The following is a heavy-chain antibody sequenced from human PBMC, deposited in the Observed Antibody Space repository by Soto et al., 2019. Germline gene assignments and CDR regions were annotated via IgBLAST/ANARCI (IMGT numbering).Heavy chain of an antibody. D-gene: IGHD2-8*02. J-gene: IGHJ5*02. V-gene: IGHV1-2*02. CDR1: GYNFSGYY. CDR2: VSPKSGGT. Sequence: QVQLVQSAAEVKKPGASVKVSCKASGYNFSGYYIHWVRQAPGQGLEWLGWVSPKSGGTNYAQKFKGRVTMTRDTSSNTVYMDLSGLKSDDTAVFYCAREISGGGTLNWFDPWGQGTLVTVSS. CDR3: AREISGGGTLNWFDP.